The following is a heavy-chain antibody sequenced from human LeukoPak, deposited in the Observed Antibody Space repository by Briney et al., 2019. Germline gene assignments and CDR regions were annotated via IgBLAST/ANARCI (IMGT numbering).Heavy chain of an antibody. CDR2: TSSSDAGT. D-gene: IGHD2-21*01. CDR3: AKAPVTSCRGAYCYPFDS. J-gene: IGHJ4*02. Sequence: GGSLRLSCAASGFPLSSYAMSWVRQASGKGLEWVAATSSSDAGTYHADSVRGRFTISRDNSKNTLYLQMNSLRAEDAAVYFCAKAPVTSCRGAYCYPFDSWGQGTLVTVSS. V-gene: IGHV3-23*01. CDR1: GFPLSSYA.